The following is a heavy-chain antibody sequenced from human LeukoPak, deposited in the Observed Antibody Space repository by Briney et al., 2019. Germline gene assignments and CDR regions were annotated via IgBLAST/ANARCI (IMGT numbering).Heavy chain of an antibody. J-gene: IGHJ4*02. CDR2: ISYDGSNK. V-gene: IGHV3-30-3*01. Sequence: GRSLRLSCAASGFTFSSYAMHWVRQAPGKGLEWVAVISYDGSNKYYADSVKGRFTISRDNSKNTLYRQMNSLRAEDTAVYYCAKDPSFWSGYAYTFDYWGQGTLVTVSS. D-gene: IGHD3-3*01. CDR1: GFTFSSYA. CDR3: AKDPSFWSGYAYTFDY.